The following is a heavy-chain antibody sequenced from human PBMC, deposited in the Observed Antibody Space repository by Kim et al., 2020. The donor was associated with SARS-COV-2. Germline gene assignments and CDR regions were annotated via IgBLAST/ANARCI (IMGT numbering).Heavy chain of an antibody. V-gene: IGHV3-15*01. J-gene: IGHJ4*02. CDR3: STERGGY. D-gene: IGHD3-16*01. CDR2: IKSRTDGGTT. Sequence: GGSLRLSCAASGFTFSSAGMSWVRQASGKGLEWVGRIKSRTDGGTTDYAAPVKGRFTISRDDSKNTLYLQMDSLKTEDTAVYFCSTERGGYWGQGTLVT. CDR1: GFTFSSAG.